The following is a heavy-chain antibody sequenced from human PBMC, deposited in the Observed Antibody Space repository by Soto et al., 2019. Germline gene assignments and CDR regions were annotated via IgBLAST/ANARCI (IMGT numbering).Heavy chain of an antibody. CDR2: ISSSSSYI. D-gene: IGHD3-22*01. V-gene: IGHV3-21*01. Sequence: AGGSLRLSCAASGFTFSSYSMNWVRQAPGKGLEWVSSISSSSSYIYYADSVKGRFTISRDNAKNSLYLQMNSLRAEDTAVYYCARDYYDSSGYLAAFDIWGQGTMVTVSS. CDR3: ARDYYDSSGYLAAFDI. J-gene: IGHJ3*02. CDR1: GFTFSSYS.